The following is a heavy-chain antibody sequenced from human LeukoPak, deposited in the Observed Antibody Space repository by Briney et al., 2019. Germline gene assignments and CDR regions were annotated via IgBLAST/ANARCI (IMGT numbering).Heavy chain of an antibody. J-gene: IGHJ6*03. CDR2: INPSGGST. V-gene: IGHV1-46*01. CDR3: ARGTIVRGVIEVAYYYYMDV. D-gene: IGHD3-10*01. Sequence: ASVKVSCKASGYTFTSYYMHWVRQAPGQGLEWMGIINPSGGSTSYAQKFQGRVTMTRDMSTSTVYMELSSLRSEDTAVYYCARGTIVRGVIEVAYYYYMDVWGKGTTVTVSS. CDR1: GYTFTSYY.